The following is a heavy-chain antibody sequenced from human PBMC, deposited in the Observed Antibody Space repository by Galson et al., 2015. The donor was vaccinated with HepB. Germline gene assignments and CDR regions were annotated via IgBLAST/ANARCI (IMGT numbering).Heavy chain of an antibody. CDR2: IRSKAYGGTT. V-gene: IGHV3-49*03. Sequence: SLRLSCAASGFTFGGYAMSWFRQAPGKGLEWVGFIRSKAYGGTTEYAASVKGRFAISRDDSKSIAYLQMNSLKTEDTAVYYCTSPSGSYGPSAFDTRGQGTLVTVSS. CDR1: GFTFGGYA. D-gene: IGHD1-26*01. J-gene: IGHJ4*02. CDR3: TSPSGSYGPSAFDT.